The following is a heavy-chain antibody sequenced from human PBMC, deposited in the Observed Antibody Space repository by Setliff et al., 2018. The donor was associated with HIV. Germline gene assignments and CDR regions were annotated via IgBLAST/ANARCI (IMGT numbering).Heavy chain of an antibody. CDR3: ATYKMIRGSIRIDY. CDR1: GDSISSYH. V-gene: IGHV4-59*01. J-gene: IGHJ4*02. CDR2: VSYNGNT. Sequence: SETLSLTCSVSGDSISSYHWSWIRKTPGKGLEWIRYVSYNGNTNYNPSLKSRVTISLDTSKNQFSLNMRSVTAADTAVFYCATYKMIRGSIRIDYWGQGALVTVSS. D-gene: IGHD3-10*01.